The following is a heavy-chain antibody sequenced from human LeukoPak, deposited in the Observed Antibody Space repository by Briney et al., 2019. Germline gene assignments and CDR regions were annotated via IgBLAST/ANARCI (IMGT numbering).Heavy chain of an antibody. CDR3: ARHGTVPAAITWDYYFDY. J-gene: IGHJ4*02. CDR2: IIPIFGTA. Sequence: SVKVSCKASGGTFSSYAISWVRQAPGQGLEWMGGIIPIFGTANYAQKFQGRVTITADESTSTAYMELSSLRSEDTAVYYCARHGTVPAAITWDYYFDYWGQGTPVTVTS. V-gene: IGHV1-69*13. D-gene: IGHD2-2*01. CDR1: GGTFSSYA.